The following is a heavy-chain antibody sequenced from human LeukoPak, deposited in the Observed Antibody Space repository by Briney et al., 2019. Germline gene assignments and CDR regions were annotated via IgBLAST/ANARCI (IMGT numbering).Heavy chain of an antibody. V-gene: IGHV4-34*01. D-gene: IGHD4-11*01. J-gene: IGHJ4*02. CDR3: ARRVRSADYRLDY. CDR2: ISPSGNT. Sequence: SETLSLTCAVYGGSFTIYSWTWIRQPPGKSLEWVGEISPSGNTRYNPSLKSRVTISLDASKSQFYLKLNSVTAADTAVYYCARRVRSADYRLDYWGQGTLVTVSS. CDR1: GGSFTIYS.